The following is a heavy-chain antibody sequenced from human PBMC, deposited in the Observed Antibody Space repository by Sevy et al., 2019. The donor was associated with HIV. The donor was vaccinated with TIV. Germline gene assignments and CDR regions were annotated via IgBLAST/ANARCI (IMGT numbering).Heavy chain of an antibody. D-gene: IGHD6-25*01. CDR2: ISYDGSNK. Sequence: GGSLRLSCAASGFTFSSYAMRWVRQAPGKGLEWVAVISYDGSNKYYADSVKGRFTISRDNSKNTLYLQMNSLRAEDTAVYYCAREKRRYFDYWGQGTLVTVSS. J-gene: IGHJ4*02. CDR3: AREKRRYFDY. CDR1: GFTFSSYA. V-gene: IGHV3-30-3*01.